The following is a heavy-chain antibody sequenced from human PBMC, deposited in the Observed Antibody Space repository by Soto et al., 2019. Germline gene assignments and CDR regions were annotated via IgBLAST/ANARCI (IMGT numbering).Heavy chain of an antibody. J-gene: IGHJ4*02. CDR1: GGSINRGGYF. D-gene: IGHD2-15*01. V-gene: IGHV4-31*01. CDR3: ARLGNCNRCSRGGGFDY. CDR2: HHDGAAF. Sequence: QLQLQESGPGLVEPSQTLSLTCTVSGGSINRGGYFWTWIRQTPGKGLEWLGYHHDGAAFYYDPSLERLATMSPDTSRNQLSLLLDTLTAADTAVYYCARLGNCNRCSRGGGFDYWGQGTLVTVSS.